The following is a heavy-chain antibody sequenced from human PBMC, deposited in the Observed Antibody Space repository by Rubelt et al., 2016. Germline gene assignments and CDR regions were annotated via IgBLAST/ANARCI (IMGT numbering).Heavy chain of an antibody. V-gene: IGHV3-48*03. D-gene: IGHD3-22*01. CDR2: ISRCGSTI. CDR1: GFTFSSYE. Sequence: EVQLVESGGGLVQPGGSLRLSCAASGFTFSSYEMNWVRQAPGKGLEWVSFISRCGSTIYDAALVKGRFTISRDNAKNSLYLQMNSPRAEDTAVYYCARHSSGYYYCPDYWGQGTLVTVSS. J-gene: IGHJ4*02. CDR3: ARHSSGYYYCPDY.